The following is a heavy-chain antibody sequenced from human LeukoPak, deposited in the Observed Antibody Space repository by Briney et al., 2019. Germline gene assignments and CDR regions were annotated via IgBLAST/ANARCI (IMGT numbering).Heavy chain of an antibody. CDR1: GYTFTSYG. CDR3: AREGSGYPY. Sequence: ASVKVSCKASGYTFTSYGISWVRQAPGQGLEWMGWINPNSGGTNYAQKFQGRVTMTRDTSISTAYMEVSRLTSDDTAVFYCAREGSGYPYWGQGTLVTVSS. D-gene: IGHD5-12*01. CDR2: INPNSGGT. J-gene: IGHJ4*02. V-gene: IGHV1-2*02.